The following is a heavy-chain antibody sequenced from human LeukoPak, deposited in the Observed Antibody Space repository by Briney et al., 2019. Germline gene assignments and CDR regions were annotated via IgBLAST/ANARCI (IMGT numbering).Heavy chain of an antibody. V-gene: IGHV3-23*01. CDR2: ISGSGGST. CDR1: GFTFSSYA. D-gene: IGHD2-2*01. Sequence: GGSLRLSCAASGFTFSSYAMSWVRQAPGKGLEWVSAISGSGGSTYYADSVKGQFTISRDNSKNTLYLQMNSLRAEDTAVYYCAKGSSWYWYFDLWGRGTLVTVSS. CDR3: AKGSSWYWYFDL. J-gene: IGHJ2*01.